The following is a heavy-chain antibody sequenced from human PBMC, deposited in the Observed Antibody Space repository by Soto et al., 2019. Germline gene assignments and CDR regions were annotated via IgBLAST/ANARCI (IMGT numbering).Heavy chain of an antibody. CDR3: ARGYCSSNSFYGIYYFSVTDV. V-gene: IGHV1-69*06. J-gene: IGHJ6*02. D-gene: IGHD2-2*01. CDR2: IIPIFGTA. CDR1: GGTFSSYA. Sequence: SVKVYCKASGGTFSSYAISWVRQAPGQGLEWMGGIIPIFGTANYAQKFQGRVTITADKSTSTAYMELSSLRSEDTAVYYCARGYCSSNSFYGIYYFSVTDVWG.